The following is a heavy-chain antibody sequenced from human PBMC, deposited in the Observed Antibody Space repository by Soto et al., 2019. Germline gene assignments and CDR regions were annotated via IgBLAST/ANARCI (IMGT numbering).Heavy chain of an antibody. V-gene: IGHV4-31*03. D-gene: IGHD2-15*01. Sequence: SETLSLTCTVSGGSISIGGYYWSWIRQHPGKGLEWIGYIYYSGSTYYNPSLKSRVTISVDTSKNQFSLKLSSVTAADTAVYYCARDLAVVVVAATREYSAGFDPWGQGTLVTVSS. CDR1: GGSISIGGYY. CDR3: ARDLAVVVVAATREYSAGFDP. J-gene: IGHJ5*02. CDR2: IYYSGST.